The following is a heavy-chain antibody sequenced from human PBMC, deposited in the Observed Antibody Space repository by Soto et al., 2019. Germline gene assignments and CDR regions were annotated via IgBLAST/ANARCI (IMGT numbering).Heavy chain of an antibody. Sequence: SETLSLTCTVSGGSVTGFHWRWIRQPPGKGLEWIGYIFHSGSSNYNHSLKSRVTISVDTSKSQISLRLTSVTAADTAVYYCARAPGLRVAHIDYWGQGTLVTVSS. V-gene: IGHV4-59*02. CDR3: ARAPGLRVAHIDY. CDR2: IFHSGSS. D-gene: IGHD3-3*01. J-gene: IGHJ4*02. CDR1: GGSVTGFH.